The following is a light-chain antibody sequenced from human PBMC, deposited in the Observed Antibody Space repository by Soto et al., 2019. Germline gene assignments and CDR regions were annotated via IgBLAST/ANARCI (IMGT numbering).Light chain of an antibody. Sequence: DIQVAQSPSSLSASVGDSVAITCRASQRINGYLHWYQQKPGKAPKLLIYAASILQSGVPSRFSGSESGIEFTLTISSLQPEDFAAYYCHQTYSPPRSFDQGTQVEVK. CDR2: AAS. V-gene: IGKV1-39*01. CDR3: HQTYSPPRS. CDR1: QRINGY. J-gene: IGKJ1*01.